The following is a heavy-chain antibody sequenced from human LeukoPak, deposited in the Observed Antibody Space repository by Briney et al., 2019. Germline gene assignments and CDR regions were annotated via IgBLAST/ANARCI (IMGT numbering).Heavy chain of an antibody. CDR1: GFPFSSNW. Sequence: GSLDLSCAASGFPFSSNWMHWVRQDPGKGLVWVSHIKSDGTSTSYADSVRGRFTISRDNAKNTLYLQMNSLRAEDTAVYFCARDRYYGIDVWGRGTTVTVSS. J-gene: IGHJ6*02. CDR2: IKSDGTST. CDR3: ARDRYYGIDV. V-gene: IGHV3-74*01.